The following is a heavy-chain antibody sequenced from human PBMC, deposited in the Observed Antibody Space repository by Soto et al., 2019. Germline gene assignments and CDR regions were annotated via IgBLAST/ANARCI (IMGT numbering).Heavy chain of an antibody. V-gene: IGHV1-8*01. CDR2: MNPNSGNP. D-gene: IGHD3-10*01. CDR3: ARGTYYYGSGTQSDWFDP. Sequence: QVQLVQSGAEVKKPGASVNVSCKASGYTFTSYDINWVRQATGQGLEWMGWMNPNSGNPGYAQKFQGRDTMTRNTPISTAYMELSRLRSEDTAVYYCARGTYYYGSGTQSDWFDPWGQGTLVTVSS. CDR1: GYTFTSYD. J-gene: IGHJ5*02.